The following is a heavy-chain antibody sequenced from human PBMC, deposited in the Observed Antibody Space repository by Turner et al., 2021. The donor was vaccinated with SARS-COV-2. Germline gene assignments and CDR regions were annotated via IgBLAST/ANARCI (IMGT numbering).Heavy chain of an antibody. CDR3: ARGGEYSYGALDY. D-gene: IGHD5-18*01. CDR2: INHSGST. CDR1: GGSFSGYY. V-gene: IGHV4-34*01. J-gene: IGHJ4*02. Sequence: QVQLQKWGAGLLKPSETLSLTCAVYGGSFSGYYWSWIRQPPGKGLEWIGEINHSGSTNYNPSLKSRVTISVDTSKNQFSLKLSSVTAADTAVFYCARGGEYSYGALDYWGQGTLVTVSS.